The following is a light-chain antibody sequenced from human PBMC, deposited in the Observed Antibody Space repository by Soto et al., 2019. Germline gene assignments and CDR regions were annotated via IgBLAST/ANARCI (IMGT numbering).Light chain of an antibody. CDR2: DVH. Sequence: QSALTQPPSASESPGQSITISCTGSRDDVGGYNYVSWYQQHPGKAPKLIIYDVHKRPSGVPDRFSGSKSDNTASLTVSGLQTDDEADYYYKSYAGRNNFVFGTGTKVTVL. CDR3: KSYAGRNNFV. V-gene: IGLV2-8*01. CDR1: RDDVGGYNY. J-gene: IGLJ1*01.